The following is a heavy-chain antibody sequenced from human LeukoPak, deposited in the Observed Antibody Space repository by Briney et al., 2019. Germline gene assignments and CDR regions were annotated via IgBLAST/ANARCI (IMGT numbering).Heavy chain of an antibody. Sequence: PSETLSLTCSVSGGFNTHYYWSWIRQPPGKGLEWIGYFYHSGSTNYNPSLKSRVTISVDTFKSHFSLKLSSVTAADTAVYYCARGQWVPVFDFWGQGTLVTVSS. CDR3: ARGQWVPVFDF. CDR1: GGFNTHYY. D-gene: IGHD6-19*01. J-gene: IGHJ4*02. V-gene: IGHV4-59*01. CDR2: FYHSGST.